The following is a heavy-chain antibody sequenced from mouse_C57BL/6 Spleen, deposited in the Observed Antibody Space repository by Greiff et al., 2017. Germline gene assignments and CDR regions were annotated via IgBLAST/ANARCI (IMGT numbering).Heavy chain of an antibody. CDR1: GYTFTSYW. CDR2: IDPSDGYT. V-gene: IGHV1-50*01. Sequence: QVQLQQPGAELVKPGASVKLSCKASGYTFTSYWMQWVKQKPGQGLEWIGEIDPSDGYTNYNQKFKGKATVTVDTSSSTAYMQLSSLTTEDSAVYYCARRGYGSSYWYFDVWGTGTTVTVSS. D-gene: IGHD1-1*01. CDR3: ARRGYGSSYWYFDV. J-gene: IGHJ1*03.